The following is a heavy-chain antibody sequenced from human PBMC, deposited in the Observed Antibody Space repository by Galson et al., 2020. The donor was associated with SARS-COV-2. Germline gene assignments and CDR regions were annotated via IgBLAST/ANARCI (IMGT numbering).Heavy chain of an antibody. V-gene: IGHV1-2*02. J-gene: IGHJ3*02. D-gene: IGHD3-22*01. Sequence: ASVKVSCKASGYTFTGYYMHWVRQAPGQGLEWMGWLNPNSGGTNYAQKFQGRVTMTRDTSISTAYMELSRLRSDDTAVYYCARGHYYDSSGYLDAFDIWGQGTMVTVSS. CDR1: GYTFTGYY. CDR3: ARGHYYDSSGYLDAFDI. CDR2: LNPNSGGT.